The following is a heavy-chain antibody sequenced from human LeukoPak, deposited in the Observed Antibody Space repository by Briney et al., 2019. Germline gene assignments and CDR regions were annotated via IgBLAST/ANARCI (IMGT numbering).Heavy chain of an antibody. Sequence: SETLSLTCTVSGGSISSYYWSWIRQPAGKGLEWIGRIYTSGTTNYTPSLKSRVTMSVDTSKNQFSLKVSSVTAADTAVYYCARGPYCGGDCYVDYWGQGTLVTVSS. CDR1: GGSISSYY. J-gene: IGHJ4*02. CDR2: IYTSGTT. V-gene: IGHV4-4*07. CDR3: ARGPYCGGDCYVDY. D-gene: IGHD2-21*02.